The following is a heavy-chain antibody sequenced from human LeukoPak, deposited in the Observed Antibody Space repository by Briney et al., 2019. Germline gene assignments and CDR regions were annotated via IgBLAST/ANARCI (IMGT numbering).Heavy chain of an antibody. D-gene: IGHD3-10*01. CDR1: GGSISSGGYY. Sequence: PSQTLSLTCTVSGGSISSGGYYWSWIRQHPGKGLEWIGYIYYSGSTYYNPSLKSRVTISVDTSKNQFSLKLSSVTAADTAVYYCARHANYYGSGSYLNWFDLWGQGTLVTVSS. J-gene: IGHJ5*02. CDR3: ARHANYYGSGSYLNWFDL. CDR2: IYYSGST. V-gene: IGHV4-31*03.